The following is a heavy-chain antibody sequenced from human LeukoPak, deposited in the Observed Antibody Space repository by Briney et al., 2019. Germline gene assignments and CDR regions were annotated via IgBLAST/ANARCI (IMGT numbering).Heavy chain of an antibody. J-gene: IGHJ6*02. CDR2: IDTAGDT. D-gene: IGHD3-10*01. V-gene: IGHV3-13*01. Sequence: GGSLRLSCAASGFTFSSYWMHWVRQAPGKGLVWVSRIDTAGDTYYPGSVRGRFTISRDNAKNSLYLQLNSLRAGDTAVYYCARDGFVRGERYSYGLDVWGQGTTVTVS. CDR1: GFTFSSYW. CDR3: ARDGFVRGERYSYGLDV.